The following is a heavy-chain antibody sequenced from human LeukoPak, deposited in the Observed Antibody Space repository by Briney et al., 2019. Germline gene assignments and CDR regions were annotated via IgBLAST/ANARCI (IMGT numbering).Heavy chain of an antibody. D-gene: IGHD3-10*01. CDR1: GGSISSYY. J-gene: IGHJ4*02. CDR3: ARERQITMVRGVITWSPYFDY. V-gene: IGHV4-59*12. CDR2: IYYSGST. Sequence: PSETLSLTCTVSGGSISSYYGSWIRQPPGKGLEWIGYIYYSGSTYYNPSLKSRVTISVDTSKNQFSLKLSSVTAADTAVYYCARERQITMVRGVITWSPYFDYWGQGTLVTVSS.